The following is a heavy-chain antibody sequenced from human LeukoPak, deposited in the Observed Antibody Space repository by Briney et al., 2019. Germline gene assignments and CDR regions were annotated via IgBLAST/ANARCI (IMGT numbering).Heavy chain of an antibody. J-gene: IGHJ6*02. CDR2: INQDGSEK. D-gene: IGHD2-2*01. CDR1: GFTFSTYW. Sequence: GGSLRLSCAASGFTFSTYWMSWVRQAPGKGLEWVANINQDGSEKYYVDSVKGRFTVSRDNAKNSLYLQMNSLRAEDTAVYYCARDSPGYCSSTTNCYGSYGMDVWGQGTTVTVSS. V-gene: IGHV3-7*01. CDR3: ARDSPGYCSSTTNCYGSYGMDV.